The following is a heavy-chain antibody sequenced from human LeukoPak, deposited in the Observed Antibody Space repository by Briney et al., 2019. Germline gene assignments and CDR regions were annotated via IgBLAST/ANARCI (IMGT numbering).Heavy chain of an antibody. CDR1: GYTFTSYG. J-gene: IGHJ5*02. CDR2: ISAYNGNT. Sequence: GASVKVSCKASGYTFTSYGISWVRQAPGQGLEWMGWISAYNGNTNYAQKLQGRVTMTTETSTSTAYMELRSLRSDDTAVYYCARTSLYYYDSSGYYEGSWFDPWGQGTLVTVSS. V-gene: IGHV1-18*01. CDR3: ARTSLYYYDSSGYYEGSWFDP. D-gene: IGHD3-22*01.